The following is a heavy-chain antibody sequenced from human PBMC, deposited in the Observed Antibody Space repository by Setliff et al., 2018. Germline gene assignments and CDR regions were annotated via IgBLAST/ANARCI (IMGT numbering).Heavy chain of an antibody. CDR1: GYTFPRSC. Sequence: SDPVSYQPSGYTFPRSCIIWVRPAPGQGREWMGWISAYNGNTNYAQKRQGRGTMTTDTSTSTGYMELRSLRSDDTAVYYCARERAEGRWLQPIDYWGHGTLVTVSS. D-gene: IGHD5-12*01. V-gene: IGHV1-18*01. CDR2: ISAYNGNT. J-gene: IGHJ4*01. CDR3: ARERAEGRWLQPIDY.